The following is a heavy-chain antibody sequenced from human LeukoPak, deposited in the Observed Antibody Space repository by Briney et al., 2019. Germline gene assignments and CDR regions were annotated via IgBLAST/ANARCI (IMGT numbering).Heavy chain of an antibody. J-gene: IGHJ4*02. V-gene: IGHV5-51*01. CDR3: ARVVSLSVVTSLGDS. CDR2: IYPGDSDT. Sequence: GESLKISSKGAGYTFPSYWIGWVRQTPGKGLEWMGIIYPGDSDTRYSPTFQGQVTISADKSISTAYLQWGSLKGSDTAMYYCARVVSLSVVTSLGDSWGQGTLVTVSS. CDR1: GYTFPSYW. D-gene: IGHD4-23*01.